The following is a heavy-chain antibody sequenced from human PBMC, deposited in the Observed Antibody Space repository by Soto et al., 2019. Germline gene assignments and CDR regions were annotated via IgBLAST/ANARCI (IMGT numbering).Heavy chain of an antibody. Sequence: SETLSLTCTVSGGSISSGDYYWTWIRQPPGKGLEWIGYISYSGGTYYNPSLKSRVTISADTSKNQFSLKLGSVTAADTAVYCCARLNYYDSSGYPDYWGQGTLVTVSS. D-gene: IGHD3-22*01. J-gene: IGHJ4*02. V-gene: IGHV4-30-4*01. CDR1: GGSISSGDYY. CDR2: ISYSGGT. CDR3: ARLNYYDSSGYPDY.